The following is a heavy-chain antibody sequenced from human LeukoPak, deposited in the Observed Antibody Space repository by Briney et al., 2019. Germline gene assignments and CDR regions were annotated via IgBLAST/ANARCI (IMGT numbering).Heavy chain of an antibody. J-gene: IGHJ4*02. CDR1: GYTFTGYY. CDR3: ARGFAYYYDSSGLGY. V-gene: IGHV1-2*06. D-gene: IGHD3-22*01. Sequence: ASVKVSCKASGYTFTGYYMHWVRQAPGQGLEWMGRINPNSGGTNYAQKFQGTVTMTRDTSISTAYMELSRLRSDDTAVYYCARGFAYYYDSSGLGYWGQGTLVTVSS. CDR2: INPNSGGT.